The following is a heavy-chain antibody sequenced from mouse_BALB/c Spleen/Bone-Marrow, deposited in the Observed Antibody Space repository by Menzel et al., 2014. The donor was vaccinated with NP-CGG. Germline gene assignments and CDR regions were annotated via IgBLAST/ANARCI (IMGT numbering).Heavy chain of an antibody. V-gene: IGHV1-7*01. CDR1: GYTFTSCW. D-gene: IGHD2-1*01. J-gene: IGHJ4*01. Sequence: VQLQESGAELAKPGASVKMSCKASGYTFTSCWMHWVKQRPGQGLEWIGYINPSTGYTEYNQKFKDKATLTADKSSSTAYMQLSSLTSEDSAVYYCASPYGNYDAMDYWGQGTSVTVSS. CDR3: ASPYGNYDAMDY. CDR2: INPSTGYT.